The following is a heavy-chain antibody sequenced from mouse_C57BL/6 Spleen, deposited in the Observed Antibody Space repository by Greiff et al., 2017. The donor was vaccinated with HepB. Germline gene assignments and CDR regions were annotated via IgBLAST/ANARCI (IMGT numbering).Heavy chain of an antibody. J-gene: IGHJ1*03. CDR1: GFTFSSYA. Sequence: EVKLVESGEGLVKPGGSLKLSCAASGFTFSSYAMSWVRQTPEKRLEWVAYISSGGDYIYYADTVKGRFTISRDNARNTLYLQMSSLKSEDTAMYYCTRDLDYYGSTLTPLVFDVWGTGTTVTVSS. V-gene: IGHV5-9-1*02. D-gene: IGHD1-1*01. CDR2: ISSGGDYI. CDR3: TRDLDYYGSTLTPLVFDV.